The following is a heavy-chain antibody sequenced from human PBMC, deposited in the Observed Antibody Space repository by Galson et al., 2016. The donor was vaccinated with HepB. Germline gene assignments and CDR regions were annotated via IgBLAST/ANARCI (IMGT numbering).Heavy chain of an antibody. Sequence: SLRLSCAVSGFSFSSYAMNWVRQAPRTGLEWVAVISGAGTSTLYADSVKGRFTIPRDNSEKTVYLQMNSMRGEDTAVYYCAKDFWDLRGGHYYYGMDFWGQGTTVTVSS. D-gene: IGHD3-3*01. V-gene: IGHV3-23*01. CDR3: AKDFWDLRGGHYYYGMDF. CDR2: ISGAGTST. J-gene: IGHJ6*02. CDR1: GFSFSSYA.